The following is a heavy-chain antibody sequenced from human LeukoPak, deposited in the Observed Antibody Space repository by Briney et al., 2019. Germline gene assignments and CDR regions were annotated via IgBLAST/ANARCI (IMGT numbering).Heavy chain of an antibody. CDR3: ARESGTSAPYYFDS. V-gene: IGHV1-2*02. D-gene: IGHD1-1*01. CDR2: INPNSGGT. CDR1: GYTFTTYG. Sequence: ASVKVSCKASGYTFTTYGISWVRQAPGQGLEWMGWINPNSGGTNYAQKFQGRVTMTRDTSISTAYMELSRLRSDDTAVYHCARESGTSAPYYFDSWGQGTLVTVSS. J-gene: IGHJ4*02.